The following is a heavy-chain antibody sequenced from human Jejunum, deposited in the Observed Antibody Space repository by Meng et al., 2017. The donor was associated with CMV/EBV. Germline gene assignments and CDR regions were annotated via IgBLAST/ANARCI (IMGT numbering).Heavy chain of an antibody. CDR2: FYSSDTY. D-gene: IGHD1-26*01. Sequence: QVQWCGSGPGRVKPSGTLSLTGTVSGGSLHNYYWSWIRQSAGKGLEWIGRFYSSDTYNYHPSLDSRVTMSLDTSKNQFSLNLRSVTAADTATYYCARGPGASTREGFDYWGLGTLVTVSS. J-gene: IGHJ4*02. CDR3: ARGPGASTREGFDY. CDR1: GGSLHNYY. V-gene: IGHV4-4*07.